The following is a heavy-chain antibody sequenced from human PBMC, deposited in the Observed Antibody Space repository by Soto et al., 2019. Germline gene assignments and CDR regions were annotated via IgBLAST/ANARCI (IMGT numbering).Heavy chain of an antibody. Sequence: GASVKVSCKASGGTFSSYAISWVRQAPGQGLEWMGGIIPIFGTANYAQKFQGRVTITADESTSTAYMELSSLRSEDTAVYYCARDTGYSSGWYFYWGQGTLVTVSS. CDR1: GGTFSSYA. CDR3: ARDTGYSSGWYFY. V-gene: IGHV1-69*13. D-gene: IGHD6-19*01. CDR2: IIPIFGTA. J-gene: IGHJ4*02.